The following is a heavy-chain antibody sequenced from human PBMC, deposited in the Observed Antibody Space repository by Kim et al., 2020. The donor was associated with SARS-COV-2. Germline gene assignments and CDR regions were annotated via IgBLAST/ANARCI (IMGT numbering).Heavy chain of an antibody. V-gene: IGHV4-61*01. D-gene: IGHD3-9*01. Sequence: SETLSLTCTVSGGSVSSGSYYWSWIRQPPGKGLEWIGYIYYSGSTNYNPSLKSRVTISVDTSKNQFSLKLSSVTAADTAVYYCARGDILTGLQFDPWGQG. CDR2: IYYSGST. J-gene: IGHJ5*02. CDR3: ARGDILTGLQFDP. CDR1: GGSVSSGSYY.